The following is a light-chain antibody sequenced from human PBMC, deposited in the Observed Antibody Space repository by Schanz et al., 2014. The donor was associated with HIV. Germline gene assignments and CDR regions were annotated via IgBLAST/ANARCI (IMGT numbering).Light chain of an antibody. J-gene: IGLJ2*01. CDR2: DVS. CDR3: SSYTTSSTLV. Sequence: QSALTQPASVSGSPGQSITISCTGTSSNVGGYDSVSCYQQHPGQAPKLIIYDVSNRPSGISYRFSGSKSGNTASLTISGLQAEDEGDYYCSSYTTSSTLVFGGGTKLTVL. V-gene: IGLV2-14*03. CDR1: SSNVGGYDS.